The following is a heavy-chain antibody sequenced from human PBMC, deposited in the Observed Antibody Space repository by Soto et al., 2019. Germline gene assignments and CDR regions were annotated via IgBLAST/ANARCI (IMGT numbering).Heavy chain of an antibody. V-gene: IGHV5-10-1*01. CDR2: IDPSDSYT. J-gene: IGHJ6*02. D-gene: IGHD2-2*01. Sequence: PGESLKISCKGSGYSFTSYWISWVRQMPGKGLEWMGRIDPSDSYTNYSPSFQGHVTISADKSISTAYLQWSSLKASDTAMYYCASDIVVVPAASASYYYYYGMDVWGQGTTVTVSS. CDR3: ASDIVVVPAASASYYYYYGMDV. CDR1: GYSFTSYW.